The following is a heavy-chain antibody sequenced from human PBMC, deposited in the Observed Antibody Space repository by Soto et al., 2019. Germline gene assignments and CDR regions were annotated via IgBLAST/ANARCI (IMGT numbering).Heavy chain of an antibody. J-gene: IGHJ6*02. D-gene: IGHD2-2*01. Sequence: QVQLVESGGGVVQPGRSLRLSCAASGFTFSSYGMHWVRQAPGKGLEWVAVIWYDGSNKYYADSVKGRFTISRDNSKNTLYLQMNSLGAEDTAVYYCARDQGIVVVPAATSYGMDVWGQGTTVTVSS. CDR2: IWYDGSNK. CDR3: ARDQGIVVVPAATSYGMDV. V-gene: IGHV3-33*01. CDR1: GFTFSSYG.